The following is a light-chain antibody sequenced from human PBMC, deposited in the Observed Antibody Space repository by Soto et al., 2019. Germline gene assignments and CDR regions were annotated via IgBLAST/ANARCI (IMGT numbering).Light chain of an antibody. J-gene: IGKJ2*01. Sequence: EIVLTQSPGTLSLSPGERATLSCTASQSVSGNYLAWFQQRPGQAPRLLIYAASSRATGIPDRFSGSGSGTDFTLTISRLEPEDFAVYYCQQYGTSPPAYTFGQGTKLEI. CDR3: QQYGTSPPAYT. CDR2: AAS. CDR1: QSVSGNY. V-gene: IGKV3-20*01.